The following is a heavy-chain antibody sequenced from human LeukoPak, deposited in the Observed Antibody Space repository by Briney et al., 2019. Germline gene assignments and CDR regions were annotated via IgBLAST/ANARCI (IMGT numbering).Heavy chain of an antibody. D-gene: IGHD2-15*01. V-gene: IGHV4-4*02. CDR1: GDSISSGNW. Sequence: PSETLSLTCAVSGDSISSGNWWSWVRQPPGKGLEWIGEIYHSGDTNYNPSLKSRVTISVDKSNNQFSLKLNSVTAADTAVYYCARLCSGGSCSSYFDYWGQGTLVTVSS. CDR3: ARLCSGGSCSSYFDY. J-gene: IGHJ4*02. CDR2: IYHSGDT.